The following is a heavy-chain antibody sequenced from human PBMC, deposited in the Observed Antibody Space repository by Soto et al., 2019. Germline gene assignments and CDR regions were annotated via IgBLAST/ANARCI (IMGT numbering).Heavy chain of an antibody. CDR2: INAGNGNT. D-gene: IGHD3-9*01. CDR1: GYTFTIYA. J-gene: IGHJ4*02. V-gene: IGHV1-3*01. Sequence: GASVKVSCKASGYTFTIYAMHWVRQAPGQRLEWMGWINAGNGNTKYSQKFQGRVTITRDTSASTAYMELSSLRSEGAAVYYCARKGLRYFVIFDYWGQGTLVTVSS. CDR3: ARKGLRYFVIFDY.